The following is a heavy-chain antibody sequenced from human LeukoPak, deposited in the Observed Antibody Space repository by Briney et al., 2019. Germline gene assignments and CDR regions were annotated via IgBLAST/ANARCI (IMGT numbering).Heavy chain of an antibody. V-gene: IGHV3-64*01. J-gene: IGHJ6*02. CDR2: ISSNGGST. Sequence: GGSLRLSCAASGFTFSSYAMHWVRQAPGKGLEYVSAISSNGGSTYYANSVKGRFTISRDNSKNTLYLQMGSLRAEDIAVYYCARGGWPPYYYGMDVWGQGTTVTVSS. CDR1: GFTFSSYA. D-gene: IGHD6-19*01. CDR3: ARGGWPPYYYGMDV.